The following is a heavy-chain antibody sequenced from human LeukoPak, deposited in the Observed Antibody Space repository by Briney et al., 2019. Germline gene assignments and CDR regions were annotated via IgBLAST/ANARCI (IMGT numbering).Heavy chain of an antibody. J-gene: IGHJ4*02. Sequence: GGSLRLSCAASGFTFSSYAMSWVRQAPGKGLEWVAFIRSDGYHTYYADSVKGRFTIIRDNSKNTLYLQMNRLTVEDMALYYCAKPSGSGVDYWGRGTRVTVSS. V-gene: IGHV3-30*02. CDR1: GFTFSSYA. CDR3: AKPSGSGVDY. D-gene: IGHD1-26*01. CDR2: IRSDGYHT.